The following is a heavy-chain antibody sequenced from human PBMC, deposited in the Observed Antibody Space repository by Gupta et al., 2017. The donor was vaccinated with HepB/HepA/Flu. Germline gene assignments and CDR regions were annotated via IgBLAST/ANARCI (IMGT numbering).Heavy chain of an antibody. J-gene: IGHJ6*03. CDR1: GYSFTSYW. D-gene: IGHD3-10*01. Sequence: EVQLVQSGAEVKKPGESLKISCKGSGYSFTSYWIGWVRQMPGKGLEWMGIIYPGDSDTRYSPSFQGQVTISADKSISTAYLQWSSLKASDTAMYYCARHLYYGSGSRPRDYYYYYMDVWGKGTTVTVSS. CDR3: ARHLYYGSGSRPRDYYYYYMDV. CDR2: IYPGDSDT. V-gene: IGHV5-51*01.